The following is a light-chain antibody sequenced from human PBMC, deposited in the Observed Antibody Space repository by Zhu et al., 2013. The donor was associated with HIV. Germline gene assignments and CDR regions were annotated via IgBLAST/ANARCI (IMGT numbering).Light chain of an antibody. CDR2: RNI. Sequence: QSVLTQPPSASGTPGQRVTISCSGSSSNIGSNYVYWYQQLPGTTPKLLMYRNIHRPSGVPDRFSGSKSGTSASLAISGLQSEDEGEYSCAAWDDSLNGVLFGGGTKLTVL. V-gene: IGLV1-47*01. J-gene: IGLJ2*01. CDR3: AAWDDSLNGVL. CDR1: SSNIGSNY.